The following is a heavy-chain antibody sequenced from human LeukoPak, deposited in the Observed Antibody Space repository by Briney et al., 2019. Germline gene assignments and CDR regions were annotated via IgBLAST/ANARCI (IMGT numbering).Heavy chain of an antibody. CDR1: GGSINSHY. Sequence: SETVSLTCSVSGGSINSHYWSWLPQPPGKRLEWIGYIFNTGNTNYNPSLASRVTMSVDTSRAQFFLRLSPVTAADTTIYYCASRPADITWYGVFDYWSQGTLVTVSS. D-gene: IGHD3-10*01. J-gene: IGHJ4*02. V-gene: IGHV4-59*11. CDR2: IFNTGNT. CDR3: ASRPADITWYGVFDY.